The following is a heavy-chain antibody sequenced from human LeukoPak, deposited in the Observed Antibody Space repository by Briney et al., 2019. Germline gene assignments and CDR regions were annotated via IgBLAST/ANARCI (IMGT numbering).Heavy chain of an antibody. D-gene: IGHD1-26*01. J-gene: IGHJ5*01. Sequence: GGSLRLSCAASGFTLSSYGTHWGRHAPRKRLEWVAVISYDGNNKCYADSVKGRFTISTDNSKNTLYLQMNSLRAEVSAIYYCVRDWHHWDFDSWGQGTLLTVSS. V-gene: IGHV3-30*03. CDR2: ISYDGNNK. CDR3: VRDWHHWDFDS. CDR1: GFTLSSYG.